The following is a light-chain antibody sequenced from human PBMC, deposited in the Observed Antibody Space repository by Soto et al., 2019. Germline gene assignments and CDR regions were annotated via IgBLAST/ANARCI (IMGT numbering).Light chain of an antibody. J-gene: IGKJ1*01. Sequence: IQMTQSPTSLSASVGDTVTILCRASQGISTYVNWYQQKPGQAPKLLIFAASILQGGVPSRFTGSGSGTDFTLTITGLQPEDFASYYRHQTYSAVTWTFGQGTKLEIK. CDR2: AAS. V-gene: IGKV1-39*01. CDR1: QGISTY. CDR3: HQTYSAVTWT.